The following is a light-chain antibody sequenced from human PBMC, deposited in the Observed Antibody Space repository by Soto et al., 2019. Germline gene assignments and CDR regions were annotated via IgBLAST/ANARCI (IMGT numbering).Light chain of an antibody. CDR2: KAS. J-gene: IGKJ4*01. CDR1: QSISSW. V-gene: IGKV1-5*03. Sequence: DIPMTQSPSTLSASVGDRVTITCRASQSISSWLAWYQQKPGKAPKLLIYKASSLESGVPSRFSGSGSGTEFTLTISSLQPDDFATYYCQQSFGLTFGGGTKVEIK. CDR3: QQSFGLT.